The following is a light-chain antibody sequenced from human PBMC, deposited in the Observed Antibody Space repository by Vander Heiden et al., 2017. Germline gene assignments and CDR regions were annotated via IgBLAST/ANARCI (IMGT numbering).Light chain of an antibody. CDR1: QSISYSSNNKNY. Sequence: DVVMTQSPDSLAVSLGERATINCKSGQSISYSSNNKNYLAWYQQKRGQPTKLLIYGASTRESGVPDRFSGSGSGTDFTLIISNLQAEDVAVYYCQQYYSIPITFGQGTRLEI. J-gene: IGKJ5*01. CDR3: QQYYSIPIT. V-gene: IGKV4-1*01. CDR2: GAS.